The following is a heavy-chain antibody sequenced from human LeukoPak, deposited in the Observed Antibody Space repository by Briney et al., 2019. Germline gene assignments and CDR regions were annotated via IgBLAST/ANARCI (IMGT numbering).Heavy chain of an antibody. D-gene: IGHD5-12*01. CDR3: ARDPLVESDYEGYFDY. V-gene: IGHV1-69*05. CDR2: IIPIFGTA. CDR1: GGTFSSYA. J-gene: IGHJ4*02. Sequence: SVKVSCKASGGTFSSYAISWVRQAPGQGLEWMGRIIPIFGTANYAQKFQGRVTITTDESTGTAYMELSSLRSEDTAVYYCARDPLVESDYEGYFDYWGQGTLVTVSS.